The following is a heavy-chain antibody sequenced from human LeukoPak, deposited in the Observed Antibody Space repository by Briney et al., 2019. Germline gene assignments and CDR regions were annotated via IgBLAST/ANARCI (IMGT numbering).Heavy chain of an antibody. D-gene: IGHD3-3*01. CDR1: GFTVSSNY. Sequence: GGSLRLSCAASGFTVSSNYMSWVRQAPGKGLEWVSVIYSDGSTSYADSVKGRFTISRDNARNSLYLQMNSLRAEDTAVYYCARAPFFLFDYWGQGTLVTVSS. V-gene: IGHV3-53*01. CDR3: ARAPFFLFDY. J-gene: IGHJ4*02. CDR2: IYSDGST.